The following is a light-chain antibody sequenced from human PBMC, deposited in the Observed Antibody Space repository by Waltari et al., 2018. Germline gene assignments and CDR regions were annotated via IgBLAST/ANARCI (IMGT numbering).Light chain of an antibody. Sequence: QSALTQPASVSGSPGQSITISCTGTSSDVGGYPYVSWYQHHPGKAPKLMIHYVNKRPSGVSNRSSGSKSGNTASLTISVLQAEDEADYYCSSYTSISTFYVFGTGTKVTVL. V-gene: IGLV2-14*03. CDR3: SSYTSISTFYV. CDR2: YVN. CDR1: SSDVGGYPY. J-gene: IGLJ1*01.